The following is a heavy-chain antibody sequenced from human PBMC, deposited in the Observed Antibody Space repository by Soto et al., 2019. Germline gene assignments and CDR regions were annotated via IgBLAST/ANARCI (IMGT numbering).Heavy chain of an antibody. CDR2: IIPIFGTA. Sequence: QVQLVQSGAEVKKPGSSVKVSCKASGGTFSSYAISWVRQAPGQGLEWMGGIIPIFGTANYAQKFQGRVTITADDSTSTAYMELSSLRSEDTAVYYCARVTRYCSSTSCYRFDYWGQGTLVTVSS. CDR3: ARVTRYCSSTSCYRFDY. CDR1: GGTFSSYA. J-gene: IGHJ4*02. V-gene: IGHV1-69*01. D-gene: IGHD2-2*01.